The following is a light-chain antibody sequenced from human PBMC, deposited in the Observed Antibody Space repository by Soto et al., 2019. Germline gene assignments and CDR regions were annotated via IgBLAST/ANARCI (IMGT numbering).Light chain of an antibody. CDR1: QGISNY. Sequence: DIQMTQSPSSLSASVGDRVTFTCRASQGISNYLAWYQQKPGKVPKLLIYATSTLQSGVPSRVSGSGSGTDFTLTISSLQPEDVAPYYCQMYSGVSFGGGTKGEIK. V-gene: IGKV1-27*01. CDR2: ATS. J-gene: IGKJ4*01. CDR3: QMYSGVS.